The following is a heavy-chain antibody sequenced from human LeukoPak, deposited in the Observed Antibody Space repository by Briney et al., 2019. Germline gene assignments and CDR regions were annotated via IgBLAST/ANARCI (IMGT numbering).Heavy chain of an antibody. D-gene: IGHD3-10*01. J-gene: IGHJ4*02. Sequence: KSSETLSLTCAVYGGSFSGYYWSWIRQPPGKGLEWIGEINHSGSTNYNPSLKSRVTISVDTSKNQFSLKLSSVTAADTAVYYCACPLLRGTGYWGQGTLVTVSS. CDR2: INHSGST. CDR3: ACPLLRGTGY. CDR1: GGSFSGYY. V-gene: IGHV4-34*01.